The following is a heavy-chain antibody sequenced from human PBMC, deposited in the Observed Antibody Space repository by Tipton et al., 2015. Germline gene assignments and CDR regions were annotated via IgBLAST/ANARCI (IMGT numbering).Heavy chain of an antibody. D-gene: IGHD6-25*01. V-gene: IGHV3-9*01. Sequence: SLRLSCAASGFNFNDYAMHWVRQASGKGLEWVSGISWESATIGYADSVKGRFTISRDSAKNSLYLQMNSLRAEDTAVYYCARLGGLAADYWGQGTLVTVSS. CDR2: ISWESATI. CDR3: ARLGGLAADY. CDR1: GFNFNDYA. J-gene: IGHJ4*02.